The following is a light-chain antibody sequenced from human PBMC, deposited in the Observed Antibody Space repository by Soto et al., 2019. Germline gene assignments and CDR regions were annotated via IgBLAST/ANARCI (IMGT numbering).Light chain of an antibody. V-gene: IGLV2-8*01. J-gene: IGLJ2*01. CDR3: SSFAGGGNPVL. Sequence: QSALTQPPSASGSLGQSVTISCTGTSSDVGGYNYVSWHQQHPGKAPKVMIYEVTKRPPGVPDRFSGSKSGNTASLTVSGLQADEEDDYYCSSFAGGGNPVLLGGGTKVTVL. CDR2: EVT. CDR1: SSDVGGYNY.